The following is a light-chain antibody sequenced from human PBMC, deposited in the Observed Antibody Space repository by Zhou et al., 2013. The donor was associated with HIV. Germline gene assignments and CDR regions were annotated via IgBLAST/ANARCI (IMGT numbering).Light chain of an antibody. CDR1: QNIVTY. Sequence: DIQMTQSPSSLSASVGDRVTIFCRASQNIVTYLNWYQQKSGKAPKLLICGASRLETGVPSRFTGSGSGTEFTLTINGLQPEDIATYYCQQHDNLPQTFGQGTKVEIK. J-gene: IGKJ1*01. V-gene: IGKV1-33*01. CDR2: GAS. CDR3: QQHDNLPQT.